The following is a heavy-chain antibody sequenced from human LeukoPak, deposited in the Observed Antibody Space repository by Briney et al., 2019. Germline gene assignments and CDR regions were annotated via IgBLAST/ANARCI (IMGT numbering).Heavy chain of an antibody. CDR3: ARDSGGREQLMGFWFDP. CDR2: ISSNGGST. Sequence: PGGSLRLSCAASGFTLSSYAMHCVRQAPGKGLEYVSAISSNGGSTYYANSVKGRFTISRDNSKNTLYLQMGSLRAEDMAVYYCARDSGGREQLMGFWFDPWGQGILVTVSS. V-gene: IGHV3-64*01. D-gene: IGHD3-10*01. CDR1: GFTLSSYA. J-gene: IGHJ5*02.